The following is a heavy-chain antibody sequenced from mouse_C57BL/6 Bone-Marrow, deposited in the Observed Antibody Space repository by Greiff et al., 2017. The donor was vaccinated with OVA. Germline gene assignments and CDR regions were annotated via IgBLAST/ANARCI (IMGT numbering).Heavy chain of an antibody. V-gene: IGHV1-64*01. D-gene: IGHD3-2*02. CDR2: IHPNSGST. Sequence: VQLVESGAELVKPGASVKLSCKASGYTFTSYWMHWVKQRPGQGLEWIGMIHPNSGSTNYNEKFKSKATLTVDKSSSTAYMQLSSLTSEDSAVYYCARQLRLRGFAYWGQGTLVTVSA. CDR1: GYTFTSYW. J-gene: IGHJ3*01. CDR3: ARQLRLRGFAY.